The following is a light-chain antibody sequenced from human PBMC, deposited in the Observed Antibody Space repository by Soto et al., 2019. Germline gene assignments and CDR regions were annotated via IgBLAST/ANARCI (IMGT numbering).Light chain of an antibody. CDR2: GAS. J-gene: IGKJ4*01. V-gene: IGKV3-15*01. CDR3: QQYHTWPIT. CDR1: QGVSRK. Sequence: DIVMTQSPATLSVAPGERVTFSCRASQGVSRKLAWYQHKPGQAPRLLISGASTGATGIPARFSGSGSGTEFTLTISSLQSEDCAIYYCQQYHTWPITCGGGTRWIS.